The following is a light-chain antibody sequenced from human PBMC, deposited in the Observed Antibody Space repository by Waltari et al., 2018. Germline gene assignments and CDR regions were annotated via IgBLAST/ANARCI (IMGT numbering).Light chain of an antibody. CDR1: QNVANY. CDR3: QESYSSST. J-gene: IGKJ5*01. Sequence: IQMTQSPSSLSASVGDRVSISCRASQNVANYVNWYQHKPGEAPKLLIFGASNLQSGVPSRFSGSRSGTEFTLTISSLQSEDFATYYCQESYSSSTFGQGTRLDIQ. CDR2: GAS. V-gene: IGKV1-39*01.